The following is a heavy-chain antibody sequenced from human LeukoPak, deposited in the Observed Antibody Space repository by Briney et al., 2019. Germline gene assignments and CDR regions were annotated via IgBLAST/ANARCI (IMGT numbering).Heavy chain of an antibody. CDR3: TTALWFGELLSGDY. V-gene: IGHV3-15*01. Sequence: PGGSLRLSCAASGFTFSNAWMSWVRQAPGKGLEWVGRIKSKTDGGTTDYAAPVKGRFTISRDDSKNTLYLQMNSLKTEDTDVYYCTTALWFGELLSGDYWGQGTLVTVSS. D-gene: IGHD3-10*01. J-gene: IGHJ4*02. CDR2: IKSKTDGGTT. CDR1: GFTFSNAW.